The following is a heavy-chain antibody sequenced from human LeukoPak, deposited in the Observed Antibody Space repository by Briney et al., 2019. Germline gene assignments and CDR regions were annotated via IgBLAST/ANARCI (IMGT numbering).Heavy chain of an antibody. CDR1: GFTVSSNF. V-gene: IGHV3-53*01. CDR3: ARDLLGGGTFDI. Sequence: GGSLRLSCAASGFTVSSNFMNWVRQAPGKGLEWVSDYEDSVKGRFTISRDNSKNTLYLQMNSLRAEDTAVYYCARDLLGGGTFDIWGQGTMVTVSS. J-gene: IGHJ3*02. D-gene: IGHD3-16*01.